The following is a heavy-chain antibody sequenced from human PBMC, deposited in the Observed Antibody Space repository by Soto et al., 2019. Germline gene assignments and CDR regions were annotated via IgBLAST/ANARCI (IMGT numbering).Heavy chain of an antibody. Sequence: SETLSLTCVVSGASFSSGSDFWSWIRQPPGKGLEWLGYMYYSGSTKYNPSLKSRVTISADTSKNQFSLKLFSVTAADTARYYCARATGYSSTWYDSWGQGIQVTVSS. D-gene: IGHD6-13*01. J-gene: IGHJ5*01. CDR3: ARATGYSSTWYDS. CDR1: GASFSSGSDF. V-gene: IGHV4-61*01. CDR2: MYYSGST.